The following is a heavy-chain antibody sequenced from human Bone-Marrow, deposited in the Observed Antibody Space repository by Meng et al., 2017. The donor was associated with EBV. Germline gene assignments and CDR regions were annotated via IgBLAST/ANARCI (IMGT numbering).Heavy chain of an antibody. D-gene: IGHD2-21*01. CDR3: ARGPRAYCSGDCYLDY. CDR1: GFTFSSYS. V-gene: IGHV3-21*01. Sequence: EVQLVESGGXLVKPGXSRRLSCASSGFTFSSYSMNWVRQAPGKGLEWVSSISSSSSYIYYADSVKGRFTISRDNAKNSLYLQMNSLRAEDTAVYYCARGPRAYCSGDCYLDYWGQGTLGTVSS. CDR2: ISSSSSYI. J-gene: IGHJ4*02.